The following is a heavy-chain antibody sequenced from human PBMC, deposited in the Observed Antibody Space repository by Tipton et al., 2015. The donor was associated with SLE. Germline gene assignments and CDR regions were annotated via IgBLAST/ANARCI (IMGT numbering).Heavy chain of an antibody. D-gene: IGHD3-9*01. J-gene: IGHJ2*01. V-gene: IGHV4-61*09. CDR1: GASVNSGDYF. Sequence: TLSLTCTVSGASVNSGDYFWTWLRQPAEKGLEWPGHAYTTGDTNYNPSLKSRVTILVDTSKNQFSLKLTSVTAADTAVYYCASRLGNYDILTGYSENYYFDLWGRGTLVTVSS. CDR2: AYTTGDT. CDR3: ASRLGNYDILTGYSENYYFDL.